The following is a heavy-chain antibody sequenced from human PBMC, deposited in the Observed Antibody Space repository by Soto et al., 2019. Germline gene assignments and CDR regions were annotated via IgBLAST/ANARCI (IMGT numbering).Heavy chain of an antibody. CDR3: ARASVGPPGGGSWTMPFHS. V-gene: IGHV4-4*07. Sequence: QVQLQESGPGLVKPSETLTLTCKVSSGSVSNYYWSWIRQPAGKGLEWIGRMYTGGSTNYNPSLKSRVTMSVDTSKNQFSLRLTSVTAADTAVYYCARASVGPPGGGSWTMPFHSWGRGTLVTVSS. D-gene: IGHD2-15*01. CDR1: SGSVSNYY. J-gene: IGHJ4*02. CDR2: MYTGGST.